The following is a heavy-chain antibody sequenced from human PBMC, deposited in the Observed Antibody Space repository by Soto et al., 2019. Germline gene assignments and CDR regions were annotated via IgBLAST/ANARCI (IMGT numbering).Heavy chain of an antibody. D-gene: IGHD6-19*01. J-gene: IGHJ6*02. V-gene: IGHV5-51*01. CDR2: IYPGDSDT. Sequence: GESLRISCKGSGYSFSSYWIGWVRQMPGKGLEWMGIIYPGDSDTRYSPSFQGQVTISADRSITTAYLQWSSLKASDTAMYYCVRTPTYSLGFYYYDMDFCGQVTTVTFSS. CDR1: GYSFSSYW. CDR3: VRTPTYSLGFYYYDMDF.